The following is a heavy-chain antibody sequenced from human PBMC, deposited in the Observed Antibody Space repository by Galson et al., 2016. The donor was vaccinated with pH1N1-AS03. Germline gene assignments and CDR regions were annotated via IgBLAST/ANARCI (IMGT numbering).Heavy chain of an antibody. V-gene: IGHV1-69*10. CDR3: ARVLGYNYGRVHY. CDR1: GDSFNNYA. CDR2: IIPTLGIV. J-gene: IGHJ4*02. Sequence: SVKVSCKAYGDSFNNYAISWVRQAPGQGLQWVGGIIPTLGIVNVAQSFQGRVTITADTSTNTAHMELSSLSSEDTAVYYCARVLGYNYGRVHYWGQGTHVTVSS. D-gene: IGHD5-18*01.